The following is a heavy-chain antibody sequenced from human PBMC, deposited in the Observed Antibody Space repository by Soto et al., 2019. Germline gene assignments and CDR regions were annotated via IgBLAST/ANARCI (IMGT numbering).Heavy chain of an antibody. V-gene: IGHV3-30*18. CDR2: ISYDGSKK. CDR3: AKAYYDLWTGYLSSYYYGMDV. D-gene: IGHD3-3*01. J-gene: IGHJ6*02. Sequence: GGSLRLSCAASGFAFSYYVMHWVRQSPGKGLEWVAVISYDGSKKYHGESVKGRFTVSRDDSKKMLYLQMNSLRAEDTAVYYCAKAYYDLWTGYLSSYYYGMDVWGQGTTVTVSS. CDR1: GFAFSYYV.